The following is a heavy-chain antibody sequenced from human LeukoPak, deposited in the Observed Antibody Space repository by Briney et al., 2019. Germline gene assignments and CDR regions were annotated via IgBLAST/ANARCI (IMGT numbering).Heavy chain of an antibody. D-gene: IGHD3-3*01. J-gene: IGHJ4*02. CDR1: GGSFSGYY. V-gene: IGHV4-34*01. CDR2: INHSGST. CDR3: ARGRGFHTISGVVKTEFDC. Sequence: PSEPLSLTCAVYGGSFSGYYWSWIRQPPGKGQEWIGEINHSGSTNYNPSLKSRVTISVDTSKNQFSLKLSSVTAADTAVYYCARGRGFHTISGVVKTEFDCWGQGALVTVSS.